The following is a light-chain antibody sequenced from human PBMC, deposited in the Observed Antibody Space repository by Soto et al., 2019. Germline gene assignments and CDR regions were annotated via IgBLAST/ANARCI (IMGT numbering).Light chain of an antibody. J-gene: IGLJ3*02. Sequence: QSALTQPASVSGSPGQSITISCTGTSSDVGSYNYVSWYQQHPGKAPKLMIYEVSNRPSGVSNRFSGSKSGNTASLTISGLQADDEANYYCSSYTSISTRVFDGGTQLTVL. CDR3: SSYTSISTRV. CDR1: SSDVGSYNY. CDR2: EVS. V-gene: IGLV2-14*01.